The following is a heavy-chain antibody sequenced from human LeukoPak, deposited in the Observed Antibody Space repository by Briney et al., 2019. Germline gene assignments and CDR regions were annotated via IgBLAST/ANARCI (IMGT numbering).Heavy chain of an antibody. D-gene: IGHD3-10*01. CDR2: ISYDGSNK. CDR1: GVTFSSYG. J-gene: IGHJ5*02. Sequence: GGSLRLSCAASGVTFSSYGMHGVRQAPGKGVEWVAVISYDGSNKYYADSVKGRFTISRDNSKNTLYLQMNSLRAEDTAVYYCAKVPSSYGSGSNWFDPWGQGTLVTVSS. V-gene: IGHV3-30*18. CDR3: AKVPSSYGSGSNWFDP.